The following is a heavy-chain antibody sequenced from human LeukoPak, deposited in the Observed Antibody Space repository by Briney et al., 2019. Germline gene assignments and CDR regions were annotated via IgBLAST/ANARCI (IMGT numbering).Heavy chain of an antibody. CDR2: ISGGGDIT. J-gene: IGHJ4*02. D-gene: IGHD2-21*02. CDR1: GFNFANHA. V-gene: IGHV3-23*01. CDR3: VREDTPATANY. Sequence: QAGGSLRLSCAASGFNFANHAMSWVRQTAGKGLEWVSAISGGGDITYYADSVKGRFTISRDNSKDTLFLQVHSLRPGDTAVYYCVREDTPATANYWGQGTLVTTSS.